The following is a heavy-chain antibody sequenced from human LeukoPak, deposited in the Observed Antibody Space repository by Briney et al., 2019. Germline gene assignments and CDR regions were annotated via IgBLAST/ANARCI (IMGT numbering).Heavy chain of an antibody. J-gene: IGHJ4*02. CDR3: ARSHRGVAAEDFDY. D-gene: IGHD6-13*01. CDR1: GFTFSSYW. CDR2: IKQDGSEK. V-gene: IGHV3-7*01. Sequence: GGCLRLSCAASGFTFSSYWMSWVRQAPGKGLEWVANIKQDGSEKYYVDSVKGRFTISRDNAKNSLYLQMNSLRAEDTAVYYCARSHRGVAAEDFDYWGQGTLVTVSS.